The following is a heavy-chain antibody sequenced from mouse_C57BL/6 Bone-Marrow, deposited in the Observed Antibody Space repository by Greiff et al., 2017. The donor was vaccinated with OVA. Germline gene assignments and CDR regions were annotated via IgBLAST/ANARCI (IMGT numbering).Heavy chain of an antibody. V-gene: IGHV1-74*01. CDR1: GYTFTSYW. J-gene: IGHJ4*01. CDR2: LHPSDSDT. CDR3: AIFDGYFLYAMDY. Sequence: VQLQQPGAELVKPGASVKVSCKASGYTFTSYWMHWVKQRPGQGLEWIGRLHPSDSDTNYNQKFKGKATLTVDKSSSTAYMQLSSLTSEDSAVYYCAIFDGYFLYAMDYWGQGTSVTVSS. D-gene: IGHD2-3*01.